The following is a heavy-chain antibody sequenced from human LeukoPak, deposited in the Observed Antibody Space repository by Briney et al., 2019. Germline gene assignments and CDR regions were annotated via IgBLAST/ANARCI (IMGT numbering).Heavy chain of an antibody. CDR1: GYTFTSYY. CDR3: ARGCCLGFDP. D-gene: IGHD3-16*01. Sequence: SSVKVSCRASGYTFTSYYMHLERLAPAPGLEWMGMIYLSGGSRSYAQKFQGRVAMTRDMSTSTVYMELSSLRSEDTAVYYCARGCCLGFDPWGQGTLVTVSS. J-gene: IGHJ5*02. CDR2: IYLSGGSR. V-gene: IGHV1-46*01.